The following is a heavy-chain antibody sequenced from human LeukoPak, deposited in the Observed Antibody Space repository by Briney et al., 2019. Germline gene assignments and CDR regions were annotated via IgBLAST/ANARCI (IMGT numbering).Heavy chain of an antibody. CDR1: GGSISSSNW. CDR2: IYHSGST. J-gene: IGHJ5*02. CDR3: ARSTHYYGSTFFDP. Sequence: SETLSLTCAVSGGSISSSNWWSWVRQPPGKGLEWIGEIYHSGSTNYNPSLKSRVTISVDKSKNQFSLKLSSVTAADTAVYYCARSTHYYGSTFFDPWGQGTLVTVSS. D-gene: IGHD3-10*01. V-gene: IGHV4-4*02.